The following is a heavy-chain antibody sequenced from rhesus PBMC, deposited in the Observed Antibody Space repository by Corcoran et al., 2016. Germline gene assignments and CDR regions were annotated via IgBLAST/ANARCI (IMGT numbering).Heavy chain of an antibody. CDR3: TRLGAYYGQYFDY. CDR1: GYSISSAYY. J-gene: IGHJ4*01. CDR2: IGGRSGST. Sequence: QVQLQESGPGLVKPSETLSLTCAVSGYSISSAYYWGWIRQPPGKGLEWIGYIGGRSGSTYYNPSLQSRVTISKDTSKSQFSLKLSSVTAADTAVYYCTRLGAYYGQYFDYWGQGVLVTVSS. D-gene: IGHD3-28*01. V-gene: IGHV4-99*01.